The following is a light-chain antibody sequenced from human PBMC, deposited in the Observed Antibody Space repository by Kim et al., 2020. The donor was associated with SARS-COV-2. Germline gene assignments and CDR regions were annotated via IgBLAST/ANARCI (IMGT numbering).Light chain of an antibody. Sequence: EIVLTQSPATLSLSPGERATLSCRASQSVSSYLAWYQQTPGQAPRLLFYDASNRATGIPARFSGSGSGTDFTLTISSLEPEDFAVYYCQQRSNWPHTFGQGTRLEIK. CDR1: QSVSSY. CDR3: QQRSNWPHT. V-gene: IGKV3-11*01. CDR2: DAS. J-gene: IGKJ5*01.